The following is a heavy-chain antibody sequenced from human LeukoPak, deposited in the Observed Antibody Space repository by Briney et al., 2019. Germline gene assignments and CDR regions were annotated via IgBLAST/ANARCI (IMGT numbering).Heavy chain of an antibody. J-gene: IGHJ4*02. Sequence: PGGSLRLSCAASRFTFSSYGLHWVRQAPGKGLEWVAVIWYDGSNKYYADSVKGRFTISRDNSKNTLYLQMNSLRAEDTAVYYCAREPLIQEPYYFDYWGQGTLVTVSS. CDR3: AREPLIQEPYYFDY. CDR1: RFTFSSYG. V-gene: IGHV3-33*01. D-gene: IGHD1-26*01. CDR2: IWYDGSNK.